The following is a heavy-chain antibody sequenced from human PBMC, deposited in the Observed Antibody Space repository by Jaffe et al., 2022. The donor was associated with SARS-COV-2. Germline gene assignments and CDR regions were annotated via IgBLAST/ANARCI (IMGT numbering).Heavy chain of an antibody. D-gene: IGHD3-9*01. Sequence: QVQLVQSESELKKPGASVKISCKASGYIFRNYAINWMRQAPGQGLEWMGWINTRNGNPAYAQGFTGRFVFSLDSAVSTAYLEINSLKADDTAVYYCARDILTAVFDIWGQGTMATVSS. CDR2: INTRNGNP. CDR3: ARDILTAVFDI. CDR1: GYIFRNYA. V-gene: IGHV7-4-1*02. J-gene: IGHJ3*02.